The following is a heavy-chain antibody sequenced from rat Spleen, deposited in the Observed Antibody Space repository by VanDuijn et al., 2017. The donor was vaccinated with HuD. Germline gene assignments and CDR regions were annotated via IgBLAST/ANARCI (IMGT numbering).Heavy chain of an antibody. J-gene: IGHJ1*01. CDR3: ARRTRVSHWYFDF. D-gene: IGHD1-4*01. Sequence: EVPLVESGGGLVEPGRSLKLSCSASGFTFSDFGMHWIRQAPTKGLEWVASIRPSGDGTYYRDSVKGRFTVSRDNAKSTLYLQMDSLRSEDTATYYCARRTRVSHWYFDFWGPGTMVTVSS. V-gene: IGHV5-19*01. CDR1: GFTFSDFG. CDR2: IRPSGDGT.